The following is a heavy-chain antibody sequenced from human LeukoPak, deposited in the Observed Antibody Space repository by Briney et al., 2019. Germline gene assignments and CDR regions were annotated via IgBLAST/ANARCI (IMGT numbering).Heavy chain of an antibody. CDR2: ISGSGGST. CDR3: AKDSAYDFWSGYPSDEYFQH. J-gene: IGHJ1*01. CDR1: GFTFSSYA. V-gene: IGHV3-23*01. D-gene: IGHD3-3*01. Sequence: QSGGSLRLSCAASGFTFSSYAMSWVRQAPGEGLEWVSAISGSGGSTYYADSVKGRFTISRDNSKNTLYLQMNSLRAEDTAVYYCAKDSAYDFWSGYPSDEYFQHWGQGTLVTVSS.